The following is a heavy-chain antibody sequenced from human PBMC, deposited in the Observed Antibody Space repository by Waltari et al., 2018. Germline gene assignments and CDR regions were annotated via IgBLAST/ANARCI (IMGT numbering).Heavy chain of an antibody. D-gene: IGHD3-10*01. V-gene: IGHV2-5*02. Sequence: QITLKESGPTLVKPTQTLTLTCTFSGFSLSRSGLTVSWIRQPPGKALEWLAVIYWDDDTRYSPFLRTRLTITKDTSKNSVVLTLANMDPGDTAAYFCARSRGMTYLDFWGQGILVTVSS. CDR1: GFSLSRSGLT. J-gene: IGHJ4*02. CDR3: ARSRGMTYLDF. CDR2: IYWDDDT.